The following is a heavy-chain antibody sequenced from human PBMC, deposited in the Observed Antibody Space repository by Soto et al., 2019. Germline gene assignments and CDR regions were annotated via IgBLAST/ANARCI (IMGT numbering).Heavy chain of an antibody. D-gene: IGHD3-16*02. CDR2: IYYSGST. CDR1: GGSISSYY. CDR3: ARVSRTAFGGVIGLDY. Sequence: PSETLSLTCTVSGGSISSYYWSWIRQPPGKGLEWMGYIYYSGSTNYNPSLKSRVTISVDTSKNQFSLKLSSVTAADTAVCYCARVSRTAFGGVIGLDYWGQGTLVTVSS. V-gene: IGHV4-59*01. J-gene: IGHJ4*02.